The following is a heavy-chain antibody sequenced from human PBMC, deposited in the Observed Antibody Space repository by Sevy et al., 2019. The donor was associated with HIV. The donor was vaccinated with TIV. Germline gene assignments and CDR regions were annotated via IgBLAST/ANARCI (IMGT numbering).Heavy chain of an antibody. CDR2: ISGSGGST. CDR1: GFTFSSYA. D-gene: IGHD3-22*01. J-gene: IGHJ4*02. V-gene: IGHV3-23*01. CDR3: AKQGYYYDSSGVIDY. Sequence: GGSLRLSCAASGFTFSSYAMSWVRQAPGKGLEWVSAISGSGGSTYYADSVKGRFTISRDNSKNTLYLQMNSLRAEDTAVYYCAKQGYYYDSSGVIDYWGQGTLVTVSS.